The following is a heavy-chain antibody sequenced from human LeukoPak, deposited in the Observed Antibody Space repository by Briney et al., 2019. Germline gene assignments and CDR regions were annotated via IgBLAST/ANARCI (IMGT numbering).Heavy chain of an antibody. J-gene: IGHJ4*02. CDR3: ASRPADSTWHGVFDY. V-gene: IGHV4-59*11. D-gene: IGHD6-13*01. CDR2: IYDTETT. CDR1: GTSLSNRY. Sequence: PSETLSLTCTVSGTSLSNRYWSWIRQSPEKGLEWIGYIYDTETTSYNPSLNSRVTMSVDTSKNQFVLKLSPVTAADTALYYCASRPADSTWHGVFDYWSRGTLVTVSS.